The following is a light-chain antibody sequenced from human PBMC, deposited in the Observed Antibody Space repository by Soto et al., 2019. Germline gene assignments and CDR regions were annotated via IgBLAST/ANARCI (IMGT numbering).Light chain of an antibody. V-gene: IGKV1-33*01. J-gene: IGKJ5*01. CDR1: QAITKY. CDR3: QQYDNLPIT. CDR2: DAS. Sequence: DIQMTQSPSSLSASLGDRVTITCQASQAITKYLNWYHQKPGKAPKLLIFDASNLETGVPSRFSGSGSGTDFTFSISSLQPEDIATYYCQQYDNLPITFGQGTRLEIK.